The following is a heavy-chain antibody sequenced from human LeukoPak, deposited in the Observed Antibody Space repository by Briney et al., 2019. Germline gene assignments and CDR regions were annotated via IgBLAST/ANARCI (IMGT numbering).Heavy chain of an antibody. CDR3: AREATWGQWYFDH. D-gene: IGHD6-19*01. Sequence: GGSLRLSCVASGITFSSHGMDWVRQAPGKGLEWVAVIAADGGVKHYADSVKGRFTLSRDNSKNTLYPQMNSLSVEDTAVYYCAREATWGQWYFDHWGQGTPVTVSS. CDR1: GITFSSHG. V-gene: IGHV3-30*03. CDR2: IAADGGVK. J-gene: IGHJ4*02.